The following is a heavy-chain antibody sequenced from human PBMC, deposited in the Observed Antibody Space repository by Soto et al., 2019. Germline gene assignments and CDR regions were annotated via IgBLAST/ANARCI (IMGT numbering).Heavy chain of an antibody. V-gene: IGHV1-18*01. Sequence: ASVKVSCTASGYTFTIYGISWVRQAPGQGLEWMGWISAYNGNTNYAQKLQGRVTMTTDTSTSTAYMELRSLRSDDTAVYYCARARLDYDFWSGYSPAFDYWGQGTLVTVSS. CDR2: ISAYNGNT. J-gene: IGHJ4*02. CDR3: ARARLDYDFWSGYSPAFDY. D-gene: IGHD3-3*01. CDR1: GYTFTIYG.